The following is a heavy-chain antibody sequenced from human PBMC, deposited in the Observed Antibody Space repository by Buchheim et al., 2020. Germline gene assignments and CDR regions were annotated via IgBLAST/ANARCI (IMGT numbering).Heavy chain of an antibody. CDR1: GFSVDEYG. V-gene: IGHV3-20*04. CDR2: INWIRDST. CDR3: SRGLRVVISGGTTTIYNAMDV. D-gene: IGHD3-3*01. J-gene: IGHJ6*02. Sequence: EEQLVESGGGVVRPGGSLRLSCAASGFSVDEYGMNWVRQAPGKGLEWVSGINWIRDSTDYADSVKGRFTISRDNAKNSLYLQMNSLRADDTAVYYCSRGLRVVISGGTTTIYNAMDVWGQGTT.